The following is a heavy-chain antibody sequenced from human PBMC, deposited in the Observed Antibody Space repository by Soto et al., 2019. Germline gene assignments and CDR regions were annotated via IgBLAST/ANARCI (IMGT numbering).Heavy chain of an antibody. CDR3: ARLRITTNYSTVFAP. D-gene: IGHD3-22*01. CDR2: IYVTGTV. Sequence: CHPSSVSGAALDGGGDCRSCISQVPGKGLEWIGHIYVTGTVDYHPSLRDRITISQDTSERQFSLNLRLVTAADTAVYYCARLRITTNYSTVFAPWGNRTLVP. V-gene: IGHV4-31*03. CDR1: GAALDGGGDC. J-gene: IGHJ5*02.